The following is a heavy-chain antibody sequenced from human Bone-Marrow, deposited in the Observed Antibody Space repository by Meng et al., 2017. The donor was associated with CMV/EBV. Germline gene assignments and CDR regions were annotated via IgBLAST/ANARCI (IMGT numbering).Heavy chain of an antibody. D-gene: IGHD3-3*01. CDR3: ARDPKGDYDFWSPGGMDV. J-gene: IGHJ6*02. V-gene: IGHV1-2*02. CDR2: INPNSGGT. CDR1: GYTFTGYY. Sequence: ASVKVSCKASGYTFTGYYMHWVRQAPGQGLEWMGWINPNSGGTNYAQKFQGRVTMTRDTSISTAYMELRSLRSDDTAVYYCARDPKGDYDFWSPGGMDVWGQGTTVTVSS.